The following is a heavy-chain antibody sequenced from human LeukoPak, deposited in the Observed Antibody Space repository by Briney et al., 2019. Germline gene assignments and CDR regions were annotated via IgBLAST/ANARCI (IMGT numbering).Heavy chain of an antibody. CDR3: ARDWGTTRRRFDY. Sequence: PGGSLRLSCAASGFTFSSYAMHWVRQAPGKGLEWVAVISYDGSNKYYADSVKGRFTISRDNSKNTLYLQMNSLRAEDTAVYYCARDWGTTRRRFDYWGQGTLVTVSS. J-gene: IGHJ4*02. CDR2: ISYDGSNK. D-gene: IGHD1-7*01. V-gene: IGHV3-30-3*01. CDR1: GFTFSSYA.